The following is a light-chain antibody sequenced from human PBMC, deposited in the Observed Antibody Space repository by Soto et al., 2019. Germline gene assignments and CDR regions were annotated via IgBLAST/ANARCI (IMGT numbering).Light chain of an antibody. CDR1: SSDIGSYDL. V-gene: IGLV2-23*01. CDR3: CSDVDESLV. Sequence: QSALTQPASVSGSPGQSITISCTIASSDIGSYDLVSWYQQHPGKVPKILIYEGSERASRVSNRFSGSKSGNTASLTISGLQAEDEADYYWCSDVDESLVFGGGTKLTVL. CDR2: EGS. J-gene: IGLJ2*01.